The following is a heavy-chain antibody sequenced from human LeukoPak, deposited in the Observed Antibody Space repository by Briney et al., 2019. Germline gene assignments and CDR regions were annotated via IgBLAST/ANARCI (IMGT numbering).Heavy chain of an antibody. J-gene: IGHJ5*02. V-gene: IGHV3-30-3*01. CDR3: ARGILWSFDP. CDR2: ISYDGSNK. D-gene: IGHD3-3*01. Sequence: GGSLDLSWAASGFPLISNAMNWVGKAQGKGLEWVAVISYDGSNKYYADSVKGRFTISRDNSKNTLYLQMNSLRAEDTAVYYCARGILWSFDPWGQGTLVTVSS. CDR1: GFPLISNA.